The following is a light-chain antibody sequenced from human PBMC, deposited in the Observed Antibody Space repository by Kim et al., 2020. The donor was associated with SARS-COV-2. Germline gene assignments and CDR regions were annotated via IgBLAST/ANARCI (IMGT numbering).Light chain of an antibody. CDR1: QSVSSY. CDR2: DAS. J-gene: IGKJ5*01. V-gene: IGKV3-11*01. CDR3: QQRSNWPPIT. Sequence: SPGERATLSCRASQSVSSYVAWYQQKPGQAPRLLIYDASNRATGIPARFSGSGSGTDFTLTISSLEPEDFAVYYCQQRSNWPPITFGQGTRLEIK.